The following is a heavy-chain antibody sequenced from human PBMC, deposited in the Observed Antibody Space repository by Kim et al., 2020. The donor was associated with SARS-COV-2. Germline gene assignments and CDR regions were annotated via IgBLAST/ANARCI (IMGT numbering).Heavy chain of an antibody. Sequence: GGSLRLSCAASGFTFSSYGIHWVRQAPGKGLEWVAVISYDGSNKYYADSVKGRFTISRDNSKNTLYLQMNSLRAEDTAVYYCAKDRSITFGGVSGGMDVWGQGTTVTVSS. J-gene: IGHJ6*02. CDR3: AKDRSITFGGVSGGMDV. V-gene: IGHV3-30*18. CDR2: ISYDGSNK. D-gene: IGHD3-16*01. CDR1: GFTFSSYG.